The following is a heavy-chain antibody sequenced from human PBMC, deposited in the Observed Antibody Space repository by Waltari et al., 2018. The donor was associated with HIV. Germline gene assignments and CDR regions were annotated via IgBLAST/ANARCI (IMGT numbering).Heavy chain of an antibody. J-gene: IGHJ2*01. D-gene: IGHD3-3*01. CDR1: ASSINTDNY. CDR3: ARAGVVPALFDL. Sequence: QVQLQESGPGLVKPSEPLSLTFTAAASSINTDNYWGWIRRPPGKGLEWLGSASHSGGTFHNASLQSRVTISVDRSKNQFSLKMNSVSAADTAVYYCARAGVVPALFDLWGRGTLVTVSS. CDR2: ASHSGGT. V-gene: IGHV4-38-2*02.